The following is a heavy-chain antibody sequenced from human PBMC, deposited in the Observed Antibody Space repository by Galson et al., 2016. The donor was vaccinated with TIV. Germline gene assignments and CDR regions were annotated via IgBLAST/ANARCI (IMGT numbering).Heavy chain of an antibody. J-gene: IGHJ6*02. CDR3: VKDMRRGCDGVNCYTYYFYFYGMDV. Sequence: SLRLSCAASGFSFDDYAMHWVRQAPGKGLEWVSGISWNRGNIGYSDSVKGRFTISRDNAKNSLYLQMNSLRPDDTALYYCVKDMRRGCDGVNCYTYYFYFYGMDVWGQGTPVTVSS. CDR2: ISWNRGNI. CDR1: GFSFDDYA. D-gene: IGHD2-21*01. V-gene: IGHV3-9*01.